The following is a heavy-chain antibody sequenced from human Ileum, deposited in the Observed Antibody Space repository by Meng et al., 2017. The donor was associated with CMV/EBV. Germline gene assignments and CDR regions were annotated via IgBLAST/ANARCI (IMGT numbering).Heavy chain of an antibody. CDR2: IKRKSDGGTA. V-gene: IGHV3-15*01. CDR1: GFPFSNVW. Sequence: EGYLVESGGGSVKPGGSLRLSCVTSGFPFSNVWMSWVRQAPGKGLEWVGRIKRKSDGGTADFAAPVKGRFTISRDDSKTTLYLQMNSLRSEDTAVYYCTTAYGRGTGDYWGQGTLVTVSS. CDR3: TTAYGRGTGDY. D-gene: IGHD1-14*01. J-gene: IGHJ4*02.